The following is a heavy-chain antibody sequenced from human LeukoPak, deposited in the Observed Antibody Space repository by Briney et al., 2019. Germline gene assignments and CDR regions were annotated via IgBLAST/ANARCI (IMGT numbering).Heavy chain of an antibody. CDR2: IYGSGTI. J-gene: IGHJ5*02. CDR3: ARDSGTTGEVKFDP. CDR1: GGSISSYY. V-gene: IGHV4-4*07. D-gene: IGHD3-10*01. Sequence: SETLSLTCTVSGGSISSYYWSWIRQPAGKGLEWIGRIYGSGTITYNPSLKSRVTMSVDTAKNQVSLRLSSVTAADTAVYYCARDSGTTGEVKFDPWGQGSLVTVSS.